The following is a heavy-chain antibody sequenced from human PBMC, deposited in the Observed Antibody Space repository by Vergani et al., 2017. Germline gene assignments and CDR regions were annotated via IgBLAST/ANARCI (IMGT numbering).Heavy chain of an antibody. CDR3: ARGVTMVRGVIDY. D-gene: IGHD3-10*01. V-gene: IGHV1-2*02. J-gene: IGHJ4*02. Sequence: QVQLVQSGAEVKKPGASVKVSCKASGYTFTGYYMHWVRQAPGQGLEWMGWINPNSGGTKYAQKFQGRVTMTRDTSISTAYMELSRLRSDDTAVYYCARGVTMVRGVIDYWGQGTLVTVSS. CDR1: GYTFTGYY. CDR2: INPNSGGT.